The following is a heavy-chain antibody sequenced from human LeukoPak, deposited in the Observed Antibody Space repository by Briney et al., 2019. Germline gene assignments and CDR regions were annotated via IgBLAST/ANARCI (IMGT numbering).Heavy chain of an antibody. V-gene: IGHV3-43*02. Sequence: PGGSLRLSCAASGFTFYDYAMHWVRQAPGKGLEWVSLISGDGGTTYYADSVKGRFTISRDNSKNSLYLQMNSLRTEDTALYYCAKPPRSGYSYGYFDYWGQGALVTVSS. D-gene: IGHD5-18*01. CDR3: AKPPRSGYSYGYFDY. J-gene: IGHJ4*02. CDR2: ISGDGGTT. CDR1: GFTFYDYA.